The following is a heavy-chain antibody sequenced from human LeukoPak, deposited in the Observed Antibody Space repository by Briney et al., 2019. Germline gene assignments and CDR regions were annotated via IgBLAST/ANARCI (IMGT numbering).Heavy chain of an antibody. CDR3: AKRDYGDYEVPFDY. V-gene: IGHV3-23*01. CDR2: ISGSGGST. Sequence: GGSLRLSCAASGFTFSSYAMSWVRQAPGKGLEWVSAISGSGGSTYYADSVKGRFIISRDNSKNTLHLQMNSLRAEDTAVYYCAKRDYGDYEVPFDYWGQGTLVTVSS. J-gene: IGHJ4*02. D-gene: IGHD4-17*01. CDR1: GFTFSSYA.